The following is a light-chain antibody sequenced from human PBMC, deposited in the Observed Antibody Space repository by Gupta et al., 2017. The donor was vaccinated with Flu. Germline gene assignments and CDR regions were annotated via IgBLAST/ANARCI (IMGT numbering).Light chain of an antibody. CDR3: NSRDNGGNHWV. Sequence: SSDLTQDPAVSVALGQTVRITCQGDSLRSYYASWYQQKPGPAPVLVIYGKNNRPSGIPDRFSGSSSGNTASLTMTGAQAEDEADYYCNSRDNGGNHWVFGGGTKLTVL. J-gene: IGLJ3*02. V-gene: IGLV3-19*01. CDR2: GKN. CDR1: SLRSYY.